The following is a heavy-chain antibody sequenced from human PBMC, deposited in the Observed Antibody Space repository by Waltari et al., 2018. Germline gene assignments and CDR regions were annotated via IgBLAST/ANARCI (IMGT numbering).Heavy chain of an antibody. CDR2: ISSSISTI. V-gene: IGHV3-48*01. J-gene: IGHJ4*02. CDR3: ARGVRIAVDPYYFDY. D-gene: IGHD6-19*01. Sequence: EVQLVESGGGLVQPGGSLRLSCAASGFTFSSYSMNWVRQAPGKGLEWVSYISSSISTIYYADSVKGRFTTSRDNAKNSLYLQMNSLRAEDTAVYYCARGVRIAVDPYYFDYWGQGTLVTVSS. CDR1: GFTFSSYS.